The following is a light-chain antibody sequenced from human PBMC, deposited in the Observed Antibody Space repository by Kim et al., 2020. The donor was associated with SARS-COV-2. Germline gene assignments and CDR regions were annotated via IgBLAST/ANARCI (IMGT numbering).Light chain of an antibody. CDR1: SSDVGGYNY. CDR3: SSYTSSSTSLYV. CDR2: DVS. V-gene: IGLV2-14*01. J-gene: IGLJ1*01. Sequence: QSALTQPASVSGSPGQSITISCIGTSSDVGGYNYVSWYQQHPGKAPKLMIYDVSKRPSGVSNRFSGSKSGNTASLTISGLQAEDEADYYCSSYTSSSTSLYVFGTGTKVTVL.